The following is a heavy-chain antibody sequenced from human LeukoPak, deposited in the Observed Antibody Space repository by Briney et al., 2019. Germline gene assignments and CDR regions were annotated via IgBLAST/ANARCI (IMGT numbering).Heavy chain of an antibody. V-gene: IGHV3-30*02. D-gene: IGHD6-13*01. J-gene: IGHJ4*02. Sequence: PGGSLRLSCAASGFSFNNFDIHWIRQAPGQGLAWVAHIRYDGSNKYYADSVKGRFTISRDNSKSTVYLQMNSLRPEDTAVYHCAKPLFAAAGLAFFDLWGQGTLVAVSS. CDR1: GFSFNNFD. CDR2: IRYDGSNK. CDR3: AKPLFAAAGLAFFDL.